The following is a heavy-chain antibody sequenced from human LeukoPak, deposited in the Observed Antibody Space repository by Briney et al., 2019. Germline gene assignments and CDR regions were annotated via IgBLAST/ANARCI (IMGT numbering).Heavy chain of an antibody. Sequence: ASVKVSCKASGYTFTSYYMHWVRQAPGQGLEWMGRINPNSGGTNYAQKFQGRVTMTRDTSISTAYMELSRLRSDDTAVYYCARARVAGKRDYYYGMDVWGQGTTVTVSS. V-gene: IGHV1-2*06. CDR3: ARARVAGKRDYYYGMDV. J-gene: IGHJ6*02. D-gene: IGHD6-13*01. CDR1: GYTFTSYY. CDR2: INPNSGGT.